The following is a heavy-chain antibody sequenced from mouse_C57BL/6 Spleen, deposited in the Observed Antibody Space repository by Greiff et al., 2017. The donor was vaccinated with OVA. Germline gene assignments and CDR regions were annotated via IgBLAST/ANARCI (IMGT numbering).Heavy chain of an antibody. J-gene: IGHJ1*03. CDR1: GYTFTSYW. CDR2: IDPSDSYT. V-gene: IGHV1-69*01. D-gene: IGHD2-3*01. Sequence: QVQLQQPGAELVMPGASVKLSCKASGYTFTSYWMHWVKQRPGQGLEWIGEIDPSDSYTNYNQKFKGKSTLTVDKSSSTAYMQLSSLTSEDSAVYYCARKERWLLWYFDVWGTGTTVTVSS. CDR3: ARKERWLLWYFDV.